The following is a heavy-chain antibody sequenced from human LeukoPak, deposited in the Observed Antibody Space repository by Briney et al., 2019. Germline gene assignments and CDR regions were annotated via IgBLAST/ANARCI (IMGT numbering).Heavy chain of an antibody. CDR1: GFTFSSYA. J-gene: IGHJ6*03. V-gene: IGHV3-23*01. CDR2: ISGSGGST. D-gene: IGHD3-3*01. Sequence: GGSLRLSCAASGFTFSSYAMSWVRQAPGKGLEWVSAISGSGGSTYYADSVKGRFTISRDNSKNTLYLQMNSLRAEDTAVYYCARPTFTIFAPHSDYYMDVWGKGTTVTVSS. CDR3: ARPTFTIFAPHSDYYMDV.